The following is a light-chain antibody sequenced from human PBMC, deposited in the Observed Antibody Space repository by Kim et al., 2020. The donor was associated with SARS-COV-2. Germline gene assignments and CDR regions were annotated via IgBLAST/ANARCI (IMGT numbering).Light chain of an antibody. CDR3: QQYHDWPPLT. V-gene: IGKV3-15*01. Sequence: PGAGATRSCWASHGVTGNLAWYQQKPSQSPKLLVLAASSRATDIPARFSGSGSGTHFTLTISCLQSEDCAIYYCQQYHDWPPLTFGGGTKVDIK. J-gene: IGKJ4*01. CDR2: AAS. CDR1: HGVTGN.